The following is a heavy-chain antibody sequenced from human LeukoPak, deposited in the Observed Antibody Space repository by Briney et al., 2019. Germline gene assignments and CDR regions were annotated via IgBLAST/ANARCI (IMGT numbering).Heavy chain of an antibody. CDR2: IYRSGST. CDR3: ARGPDYSSSYAANWFDP. CDR1: GGSISSSPYY. J-gene: IGHJ5*02. V-gene: IGHV4-39*01. D-gene: IGHD6-13*01. Sequence: KPSETLSLTCTVSGGSISSSPYYWGWVRQPPGKGLEWIASIYRSGSTFYDPSLKSRVTVSVDTSKNQFSLRLNSVTSADTAVYFCARGPDYSSSYAANWFDPWGHGTLVTVSS.